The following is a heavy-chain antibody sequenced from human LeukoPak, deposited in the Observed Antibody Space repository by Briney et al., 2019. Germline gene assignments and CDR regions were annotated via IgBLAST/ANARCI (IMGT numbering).Heavy chain of an antibody. Sequence: TGGSLRLSCAASEFTFSSYAMHWVRQAPGKGLEWVSSISSSSSYIYYADSVKSRFTISRDNAKNSLYLQMNSLRAEDTAVYYCASGGRYSGYCALWGQGTLVTVSS. CDR1: EFTFSSYA. CDR3: ASGGRYSGYCAL. V-gene: IGHV3-21*01. CDR2: ISSSSSYI. J-gene: IGHJ4*02. D-gene: IGHD5-12*01.